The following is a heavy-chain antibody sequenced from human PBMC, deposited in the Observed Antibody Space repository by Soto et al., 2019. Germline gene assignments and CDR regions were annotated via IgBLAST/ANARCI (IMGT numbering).Heavy chain of an antibody. V-gene: IGHV4-61*07. J-gene: IGHJ6*01. Sequence: TPGKGLEWIGYIYYSGSTNYNPSLKSRVTISVDTSKNQFSLKLSSVTAADTAVYYCARLSTLCSSTSCYSGYSYGTNYYSGMGVPGQGTTVTVHS. CDR3: ARLSTLCSSTSCYSGYSYGTNYYSGMGV. CDR2: IYYSGST. D-gene: IGHD2-2*01.